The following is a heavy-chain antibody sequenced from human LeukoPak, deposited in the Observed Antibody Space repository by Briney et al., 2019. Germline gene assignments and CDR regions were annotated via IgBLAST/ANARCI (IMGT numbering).Heavy chain of an antibody. CDR1: GYIFTNYW. V-gene: IGHV5-51*01. J-gene: IGHJ4*02. Sequence: GESLKISCNLSGYIFTNYWIGWVRQVPGKGPEWMGIIYPGDSDTKYSPSFQGQVTISAYKSITTAYLQWSSLKASDTALYYCARQSSSLGPFDYWGQGTLVTVSS. D-gene: IGHD3-10*01. CDR2: IYPGDSDT. CDR3: ARQSSSLGPFDY.